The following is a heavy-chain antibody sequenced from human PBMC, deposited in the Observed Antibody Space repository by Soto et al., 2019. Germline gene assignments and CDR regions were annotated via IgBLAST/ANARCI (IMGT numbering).Heavy chain of an antibody. V-gene: IGHV2-5*02. D-gene: IGHD3-3*01. Sequence: GVGWIRQPPGKALEWLSLIYWDDDKRYSPSLKSRLTITKDTSKNQVVLTMTNMDPVDTATYYCAHFIFFFQAEDGIRGCSTVSAFLLNRSSDL. CDR3: AHFIFFFQAEDGIRGCSTVSAFLLNRSSDL. J-gene: IGHJ2*01. CDR2: IYWDDDK. CDR1: G.